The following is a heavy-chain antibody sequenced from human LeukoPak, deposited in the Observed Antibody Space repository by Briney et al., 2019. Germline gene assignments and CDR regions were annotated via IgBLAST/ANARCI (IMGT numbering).Heavy chain of an antibody. CDR3: AKRGAEVGATVAPGDY. Sequence: GGSLRLSCAASGFTFSSYAMSWVRQAPGKGLEWVSAISGSGGTTYYADSVKGRFTISSDNSKNTLYLQMNSLRAEDAAIYYCAKRGAEVGATVAPGDYWGQGTLVTVSS. V-gene: IGHV3-23*01. CDR2: ISGSGGTT. D-gene: IGHD1-26*01. CDR1: GFTFSSYA. J-gene: IGHJ4*02.